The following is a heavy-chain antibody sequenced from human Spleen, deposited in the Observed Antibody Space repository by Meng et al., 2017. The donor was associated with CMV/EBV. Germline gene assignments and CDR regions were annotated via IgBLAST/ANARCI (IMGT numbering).Heavy chain of an antibody. D-gene: IGHD6-19*01. Sequence: GESLKISCAASGFTVSSKYMSWVRQAPGKGLEWVSVIYSGGTTYYADSVKGRFTISRDNSKNMLFLQMNSLRTEDTAVYYCAKGYESGWHRDSDYWGQGTLVTVSS. CDR2: IYSGGTT. CDR1: GFTVSSKY. V-gene: IGHV3-66*02. CDR3: AKGYESGWHRDSDY. J-gene: IGHJ4*02.